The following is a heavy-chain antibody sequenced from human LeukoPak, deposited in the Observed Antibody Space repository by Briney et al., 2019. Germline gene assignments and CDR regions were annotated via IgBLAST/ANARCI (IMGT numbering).Heavy chain of an antibody. CDR2: IYYSGST. CDR3: AREMGGITMVRGAFDI. CDR1: GGSISSSSYY. J-gene: IGHJ3*02. Sequence: SETLSLTCTVSGGSISSSSYYWGWIRQPPGKGLDWIGGIYYSGSTYYNPSLKSRVTISVDTSKNQFSLKLSSVTAADTAVYYCAREMGGITMVRGAFDIWGQGTMVTVSS. D-gene: IGHD3-10*01. V-gene: IGHV4-39*07.